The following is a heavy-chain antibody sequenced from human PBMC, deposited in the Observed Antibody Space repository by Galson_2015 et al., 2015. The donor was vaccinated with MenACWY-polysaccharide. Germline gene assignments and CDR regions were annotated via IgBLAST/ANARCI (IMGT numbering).Heavy chain of an antibody. CDR2: FDPEDGET. CDR3: ATTGFSYYYYGMDV. J-gene: IGHJ6*02. Sequence: SVKVSCKVSGYTLTELSMHWVRQAPGKGLEWMGGFDPEDGETIYAQKFQGRVTMTEDTSTDTAYMELSSLRSEDTAVYYCATTGFSYYYYGMDVWGQGTTVTVSS. V-gene: IGHV1-24*01. CDR1: GYTLTELS. D-gene: IGHD7-27*01.